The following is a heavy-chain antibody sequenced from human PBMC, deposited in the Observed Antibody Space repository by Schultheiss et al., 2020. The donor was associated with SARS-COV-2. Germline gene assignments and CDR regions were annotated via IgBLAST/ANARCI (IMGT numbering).Heavy chain of an antibody. CDR2: IKQDGSEK. CDR1: GFTFSNSD. Sequence: GESLKISCAASGFTFSNSDMNWVRQAPGKGLEWVANIKQDGSEKYYVDSVKGRFTISRDNAKNSLSLQMNSLRDEDTAVYYCVRDHRWSFDSWGQGTLVTVSS. J-gene: IGHJ4*02. V-gene: IGHV3-7*01. D-gene: IGHD2-15*01. CDR3: VRDHRWSFDS.